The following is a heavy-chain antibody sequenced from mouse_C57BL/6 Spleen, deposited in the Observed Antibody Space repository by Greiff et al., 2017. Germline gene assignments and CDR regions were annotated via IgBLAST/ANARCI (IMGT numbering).Heavy chain of an antibody. V-gene: IGHV2-9-1*01. CDR1: GFSLTSYA. Sequence: VKVVESGPGLVAPSQSLSITCTVSGFSLTSYAISWVRQPPGKGLEWLGVIWTGGGTNYKSALKSRLSISKDNSKSQVFLKMNSLQTDDTARYYCARKDAGVAGFAYWGQGTLVTVSA. CDR3: ARKDAGVAGFAY. CDR2: IWTGGGT. J-gene: IGHJ3*01.